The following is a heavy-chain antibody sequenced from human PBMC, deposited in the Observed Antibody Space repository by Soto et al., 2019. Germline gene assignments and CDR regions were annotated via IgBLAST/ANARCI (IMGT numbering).Heavy chain of an antibody. D-gene: IGHD6-6*01. J-gene: IGHJ4*02. V-gene: IGHV3-23*04. CDR3: AKVTIEYSSSSGVDY. Sequence: VQLVESGGGLVKPGGSLRLSCAASGFTFSDYYMSWIRQAPGKGLEWVSAISGSGGSTYYADSVKGRFTISRDNSKNTLYLQMNSLSAEDTAVYYCAKVTIEYSSSSGVDYWGQGTLVTVSS. CDR1: GFTFSDYY. CDR2: ISGSGGST.